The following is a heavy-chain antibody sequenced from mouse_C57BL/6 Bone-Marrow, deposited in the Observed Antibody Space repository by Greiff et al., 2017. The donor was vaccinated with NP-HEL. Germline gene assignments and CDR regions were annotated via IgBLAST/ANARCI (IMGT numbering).Heavy chain of an antibody. Sequence: VQLVESGAELVKPGASVKLSCKASGYTFTSYWMHWVKQRPGRGLEWIGRIDPNSGGTKYNEKFKSKATLTVDKPSSTAYMQLSSLTSEDSAVYYCASTTVVATDYAMDYWGQGTSVTVSS. D-gene: IGHD1-1*01. CDR1: GYTFTSYW. J-gene: IGHJ4*01. V-gene: IGHV1-72*01. CDR2: IDPNSGGT. CDR3: ASTTVVATDYAMDY.